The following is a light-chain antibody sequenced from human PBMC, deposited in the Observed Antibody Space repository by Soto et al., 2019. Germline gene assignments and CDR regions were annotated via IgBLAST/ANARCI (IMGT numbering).Light chain of an antibody. CDR3: QQYNSGWT. Sequence: DIQITQSPSTLSASVGDRVTINCRASQNISPWLAWYQEKPGTAASLLIYEASSLENGVPSRFRGSGSGTEFSLTISSLKPDDSATDYCQQYNSGWTFGQGTKVDIK. CDR2: EAS. J-gene: IGKJ1*01. V-gene: IGKV1-5*03. CDR1: QNISPW.